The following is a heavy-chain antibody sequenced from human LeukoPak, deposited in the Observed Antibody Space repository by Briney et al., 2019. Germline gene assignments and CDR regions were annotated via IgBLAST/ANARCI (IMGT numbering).Heavy chain of an antibody. Sequence: GGSLRLSCEASGLTFSSYGMSWVRQAPGKGLQWVSAITGDGTTTYYADSVKGRFTISRDNSKNMLYLQMSSLRAEDTAVYYCARMQGYFDYWGQGTLVPVSS. CDR2: ITGDGTTT. CDR1: GLTFSSYG. CDR3: ARMQGYFDY. J-gene: IGHJ4*02. V-gene: IGHV3-23*01.